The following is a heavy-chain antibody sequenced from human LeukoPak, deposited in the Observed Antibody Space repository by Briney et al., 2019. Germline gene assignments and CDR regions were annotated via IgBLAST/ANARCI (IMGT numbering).Heavy chain of an antibody. CDR3: AKDPRGVASRFGSAFDI. CDR2: ISYDGSNK. CDR1: GFTFSSYG. V-gene: IGHV3-30*18. D-gene: IGHD5-12*01. Sequence: PGGSLRLSCAASGFTFSSYGMHWVRQAPGKGLEWVAVISYDGSNKYYGDSVKGRFTISRDNSKNTLYLQMNSLRAEDTAVYYCAKDPRGVASRFGSAFDIWGQGTMVTVSS. J-gene: IGHJ3*02.